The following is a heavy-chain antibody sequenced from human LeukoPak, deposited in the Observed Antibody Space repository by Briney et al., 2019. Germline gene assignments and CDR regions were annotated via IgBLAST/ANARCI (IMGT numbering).Heavy chain of an antibody. Sequence: GSSVRVSCKASGGTFSSYAVSWLRQAPGQGLEWMGGITPLSGTAKYAERFQGRVTFTTDESTTTVYMDVTTLRSEDTAVYFCARGPRDGYSLMPYYFDYWGHGTRVIVSS. CDR1: GGTFSSYA. D-gene: IGHD5-24*01. J-gene: IGHJ4*01. CDR3: ARGPRDGYSLMPYYFDY. V-gene: IGHV1-69*05. CDR2: ITPLSGTA.